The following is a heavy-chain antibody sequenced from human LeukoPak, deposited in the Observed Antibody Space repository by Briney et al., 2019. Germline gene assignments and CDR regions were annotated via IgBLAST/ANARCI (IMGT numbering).Heavy chain of an antibody. Sequence: PGGSLRLSCAASGFTFSSHAMNWVRQAPGKGLEWVSSIIDTGGRTYYADSVKGRFIISRDNSKNTLYLQMNSLGAEDTAIYYCAEETYSYDSSGYSDTAFDHWGQGTLVTVSS. J-gene: IGHJ4*02. CDR1: GFTFSSHA. D-gene: IGHD3-22*01. CDR2: IIDTGGRT. V-gene: IGHV3-23*01. CDR3: AEETYSYDSSGYSDTAFDH.